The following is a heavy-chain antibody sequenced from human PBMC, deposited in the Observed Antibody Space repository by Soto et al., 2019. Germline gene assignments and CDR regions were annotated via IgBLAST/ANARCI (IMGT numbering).Heavy chain of an antibody. J-gene: IGHJ4*02. V-gene: IGHV3-7*05. CDR1: GFTFNSYW. Sequence: EVQLVESGGGLVQPGGSLRLSCAASGFTFNSYWMSWVRQAPGKGLEWVANIKQDGSEKYYVDSVKGRFTISRDNAKNSLYLQMNSLRAGDTAVYYCMGLAARPRWGQGTLVTVSS. CDR3: MGLAARPR. CDR2: IKQDGSEK. D-gene: IGHD6-6*01.